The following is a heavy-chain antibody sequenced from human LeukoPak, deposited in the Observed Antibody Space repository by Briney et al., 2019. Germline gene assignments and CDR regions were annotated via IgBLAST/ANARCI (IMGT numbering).Heavy chain of an antibody. V-gene: IGHV1-69*04. D-gene: IGHD2-2*02. J-gene: IGHJ6*02. CDR3: ARGPPNCSSTSCYRDYYYGMDV. CDR1: GYTFTSYY. CDR2: IIPILGIA. Sequence: SVKVSCKASGYTFTSYYMYWVRQAPGQGLEWMGRIIPILGIANYAQKFQGRVTITADKPTSTAYMELSSLRSEDTAVYYCARGPPNCSSTSCYRDYYYGMDVWGQGTTVTVSS.